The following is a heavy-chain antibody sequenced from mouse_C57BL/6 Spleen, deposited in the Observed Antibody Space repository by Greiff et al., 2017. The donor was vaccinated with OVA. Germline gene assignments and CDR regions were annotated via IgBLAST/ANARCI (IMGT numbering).Heavy chain of an antibody. Sequence: VKLVESGPGLVQPSQSLSITCTVSGFSLTSYGVHWVRQSPGKGLEWLGVIWSGGSTDYNAAFISRLSISKDNSKSQVFFKMNSLQADDTAIYYCALYYDYAAWFAYWGQGTLVTVSA. CDR3: ALYYDYAAWFAY. V-gene: IGHV2-2*01. J-gene: IGHJ3*01. D-gene: IGHD2-4*01. CDR1: GFSLTSYG. CDR2: IWSGGST.